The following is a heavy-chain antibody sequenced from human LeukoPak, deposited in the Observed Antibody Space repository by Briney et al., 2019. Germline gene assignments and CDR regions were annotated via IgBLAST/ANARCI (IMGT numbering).Heavy chain of an antibody. V-gene: IGHV3-9*01. D-gene: IGHD3-22*01. J-gene: IGHJ4*02. Sequence: GGSLRHSCAASGFTFDDYAMHWVRQAPGKGLEWVSGISWNSKNIGYADSVKGRFTISRDNAKNSVYLQMNSLRAEDTALYYCTKEHYYIDSRGPYDNWGQGTLVTVSS. CDR2: ISWNSKNI. CDR3: TKEHYYIDSRGPYDN. CDR1: GFTFDDYA.